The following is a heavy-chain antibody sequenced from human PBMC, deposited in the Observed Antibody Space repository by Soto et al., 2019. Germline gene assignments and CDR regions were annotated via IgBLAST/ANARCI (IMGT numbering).Heavy chain of an antibody. J-gene: IGHJ4*02. CDR3: ATGVIWIGYFTVDS. CDR1: GGSFGNSA. CDR2: FITVYRTL. D-gene: IGHD3-3*01. V-gene: IGHV1-69*06. Sequence: QVLLVQSGAEVKKPGSSVKISCKASGGSFGNSAINWVRQTPGQGLEWLGGFITVYRTLNYAQKFQGRVTITADKSTCTAYMTLNSLASNDTAVYYCATGVIWIGYFTVDSWGQGTRVTVSS.